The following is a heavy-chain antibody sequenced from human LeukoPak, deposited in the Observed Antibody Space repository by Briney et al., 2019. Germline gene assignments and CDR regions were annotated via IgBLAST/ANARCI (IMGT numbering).Heavy chain of an antibody. J-gene: IGHJ4*02. CDR1: GGSISSSTYY. CDR2: IYYSGST. Sequence: SETLSLTCTVSGGSISSSTYYWGWIRQPPGKGLEWIGSIYYSGSTYYNPSLKSRVTISVDTSKNQFSLKLSSVTAADTAVYYCARHFQCRSGSDPNSSGYYPFYYFDYWGQGTLVTVSS. V-gene: IGHV4-39*01. D-gene: IGHD3-22*01. CDR3: ARHFQCRSGSDPNSSGYYPFYYFDY.